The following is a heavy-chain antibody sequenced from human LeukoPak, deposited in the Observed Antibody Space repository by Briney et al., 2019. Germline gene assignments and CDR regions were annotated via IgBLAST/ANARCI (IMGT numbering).Heavy chain of an antibody. J-gene: IGHJ4*02. CDR1: GFTFTNHA. Sequence: GGSLRLSCAASGFTFTNHAMAWVRLAPGKGLEWVSAIGAGGGDTYYADSVRGRFTVSRDNSRNTLFLQMNSLSAEDTAVYYCAKRGMIVTKDFDYWGQGTLVTVSS. D-gene: IGHD2/OR15-2a*01. CDR2: IGAGGGDT. CDR3: AKRGMIVTKDFDY. V-gene: IGHV3-23*01.